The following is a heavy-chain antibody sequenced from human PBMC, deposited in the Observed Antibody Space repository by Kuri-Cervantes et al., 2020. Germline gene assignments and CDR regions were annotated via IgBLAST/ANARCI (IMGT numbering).Heavy chain of an antibody. CDR1: GGSISRSSYH. Sequence: GSLRLSCTVSGGSISRSSYHWGWIRQPPGKGLEWIGSIYHSGSTSYNPSLKSRVTISVDTSKNQFSLKLSSVTAADTAVYYCARIWRDGYNLCVDYWGQGTLVTVSS. V-gene: IGHV4-39*07. CDR3: ARIWRDGYNLCVDY. J-gene: IGHJ4*02. CDR2: IYHSGST. D-gene: IGHD5-24*01.